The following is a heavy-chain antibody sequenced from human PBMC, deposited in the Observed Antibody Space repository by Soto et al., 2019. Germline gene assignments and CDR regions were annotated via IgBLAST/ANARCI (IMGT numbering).Heavy chain of an antibody. V-gene: IGHV4-59*01. J-gene: IGHJ6*02. CDR1: GGSISGYY. CDR3: ARDLWGYCGTDCYPLDV. Sequence: QVQLQESGPGLVKPSETLSLTCTVSGGSISGYYWSWIRQPPGKGLERIGYMYNTGSTVYNPSFKSRVPISVDTSKNQFSLKLNSVTAADTAVYYCARDLWGYCGTDCYPLDVWGQGTTVTVSS. CDR2: MYNTGST. D-gene: IGHD2-21*02.